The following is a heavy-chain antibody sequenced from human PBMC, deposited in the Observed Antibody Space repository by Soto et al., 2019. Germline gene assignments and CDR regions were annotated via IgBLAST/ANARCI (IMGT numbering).Heavy chain of an antibody. CDR2: IIPILGVA. D-gene: IGHD4-17*01. V-gene: IGHV1-69*02. Sequence: QVQLVQSGAEVKKPGSSVKVSCNASRDTFSIHTISWVRQAPGQGLEWMGRIIPILGVANYAQKFQDRVTITADKSTSTAYMELSSLRSQDTAEYYCARVSEMGTVITGYYYYMDVWGKGTTVTVSS. CDR3: ARVSEMGTVITGYYYYMDV. CDR1: RDTFSIHT. J-gene: IGHJ6*03.